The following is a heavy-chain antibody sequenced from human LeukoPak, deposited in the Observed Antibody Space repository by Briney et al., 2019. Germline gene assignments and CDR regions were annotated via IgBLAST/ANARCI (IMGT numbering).Heavy chain of an antibody. D-gene: IGHD2-2*01. CDR1: GGSLSATGYY. CDR3: ARDRSGSSFSFDF. J-gene: IGHJ4*02. V-gene: IGHV4-31*03. Sequence: PSQTLSLTCTVSGGSLSATGYYWSWIRQNPGEGLVWIGYVSFSGHTYYNPSLKSRVTISADTSKNQFSLKVTSVTVADSALYYCARDRSGSSFSFDFWGQGTLVTVSS. CDR2: VSFSGHT.